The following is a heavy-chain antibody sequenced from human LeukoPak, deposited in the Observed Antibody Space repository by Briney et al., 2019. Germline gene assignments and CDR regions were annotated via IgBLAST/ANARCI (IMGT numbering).Heavy chain of an antibody. CDR2: ISYDGSNK. CDR1: GFTFSSYA. J-gene: IGHJ4*02. V-gene: IGHV3-30*04. Sequence: PGGSLRLSCAASGFTFSSYAMHWVRQAPGKGLEWVAVISYDGSNKYYADSVKGRFTISRDNSKNTLYLQMNSLRAEDTAVYYCARDLNYYDSSGPYAYWGQGTLVTVSS. CDR3: ARDLNYYDSSGPYAY. D-gene: IGHD3-22*01.